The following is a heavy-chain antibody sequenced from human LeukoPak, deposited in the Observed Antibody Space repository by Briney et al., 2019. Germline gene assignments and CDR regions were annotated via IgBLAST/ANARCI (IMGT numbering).Heavy chain of an antibody. J-gene: IGHJ6*03. CDR3: AKDFRGHMDV. Sequence: PGGSLRLSCAASGFTFDDYAMHWVRQVPGKGLGWVSGISWNSGNIGYADSVKGRFTISRDNAKNALYLQMNSLRAEDTALYYCAKDFRGHMDVWGKGTTVTVSS. V-gene: IGHV3-9*01. CDR2: ISWNSGNI. CDR1: GFTFDDYA.